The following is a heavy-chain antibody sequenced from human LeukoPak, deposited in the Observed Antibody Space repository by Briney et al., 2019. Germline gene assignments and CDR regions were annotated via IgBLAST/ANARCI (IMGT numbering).Heavy chain of an antibody. CDR2: IYPGNSDT. CDR3: AKVSGYSIDY. V-gene: IGHV5-51*01. J-gene: IGHJ4*02. CDR1: GSPFTSYW. Sequence: GESLQISCKGSGSPFTSYWIAWLRQMPGKGLEWMGIIYPGNSDTRYSPSFRGQVTMSVDKSISTAYVQWSGLRASDTAMYYCAKVSGYSIDYWGLGTLVTVSS. D-gene: IGHD6-13*01.